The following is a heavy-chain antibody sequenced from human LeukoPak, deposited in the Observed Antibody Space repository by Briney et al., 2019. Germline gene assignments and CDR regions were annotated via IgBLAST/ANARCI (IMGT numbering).Heavy chain of an antibody. J-gene: IGHJ4*02. CDR2: ISSSSSYI. V-gene: IGHV3-21*01. CDR1: GFTFSSYE. D-gene: IGHD5-24*01. Sequence: GGSLRLSCAASGFTFSSYEMNWVRQAPGKGLEWVSSISSSSSYIYYADSVKGRFTISRDNAKNSLYLQMNSLRAEDTAVYYCARGKHRLEMATVPFDYWGQGTLVTVSS. CDR3: ARGKHRLEMATVPFDY.